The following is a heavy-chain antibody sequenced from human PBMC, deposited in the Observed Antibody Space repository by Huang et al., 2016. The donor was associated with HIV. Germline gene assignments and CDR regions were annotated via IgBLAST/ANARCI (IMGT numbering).Heavy chain of an antibody. CDR1: GGTFSKYA. Sequence: QVQLVQSGAEVKTPGSSVKVSCKASGGTFSKYAISWVRQAPGPGLEWMGGIIPRFGTPNYARKFQGRVTITADDSTSTTYVEVSSLRSEDTALYYCARGQLGSYGDYDVLYWGQGTLVTVSS. CDR2: IIPRFGTP. J-gene: IGHJ4*02. D-gene: IGHD4-17*01. V-gene: IGHV1-69*13. CDR3: ARGQLGSYGDYDVLY.